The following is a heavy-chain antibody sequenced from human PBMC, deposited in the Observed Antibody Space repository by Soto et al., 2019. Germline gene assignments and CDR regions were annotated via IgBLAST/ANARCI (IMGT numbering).Heavy chain of an antibody. CDR3: ARQGFGPLHGLVDV. D-gene: IGHD3-10*01. V-gene: IGHV4-59*08. J-gene: IGHJ6*02. CDR1: GGSISSYY. CDR2: VHHSWGS. Sequence: QVQLQESGPGLVKPSETLSLSCTVSGGSISSYYWSWFRQSPGKRMEWIGYVHHSWGSSYNPSLQSLVAISLDTSKSHFSLKVTSVTATDTAVYYCARQGFGPLHGLVDVWGQGTTVTVSS.